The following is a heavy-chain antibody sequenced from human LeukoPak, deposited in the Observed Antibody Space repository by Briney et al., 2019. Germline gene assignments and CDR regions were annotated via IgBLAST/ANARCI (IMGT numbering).Heavy chain of an antibody. CDR3: ARGNYFDY. V-gene: IGHV3-53*01. Sequence: GGSPRLSCAASGFTFSWVRQAPGKGLEWVSIIYSGGNIYYADSVKGRFTISRDNSQNTLYLQMNSLRAEDTAVYYCARGNYFDYWGQGTLVTVSS. CDR2: IYSGGNI. D-gene: IGHD2-15*01. CDR1: GFTF. J-gene: IGHJ4*02.